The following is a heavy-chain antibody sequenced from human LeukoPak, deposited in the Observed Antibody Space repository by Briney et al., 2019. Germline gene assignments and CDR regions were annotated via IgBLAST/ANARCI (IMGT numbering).Heavy chain of an antibody. CDR2: IRWNSGSI. CDR3: AKDKCTNGVCSFDY. J-gene: IGHJ4*02. V-gene: IGHV3-9*03. Sequence: GRSLRLSCAASGYTFDYYAMHWVRHATGRGLEWVPGIRWNSGSIGYADSVKGRFPISRDNAKNSLYLQMNSLRAEDMALYYCAKDKCTNGVCSFDYWGQGTLVTVCS. D-gene: IGHD2-8*01. CDR1: GYTFDYYA.